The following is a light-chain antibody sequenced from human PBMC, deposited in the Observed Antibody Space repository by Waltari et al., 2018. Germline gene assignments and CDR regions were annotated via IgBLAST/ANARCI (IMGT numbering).Light chain of an antibody. CDR1: QSVSTF. Sequence: ETVLTQSPAILSVSTGEVVTLSCRASQSVSTFLAWYQQKPGQAPRLLIYGTFTRATGVSARFSGSGYGTEFTLTITNLQSEDSAVYYCQQYNNWPPPYAFGQGTKLEIK. CDR2: GTF. J-gene: IGKJ2*01. CDR3: QQYNNWPPPYA. V-gene: IGKV3-15*01.